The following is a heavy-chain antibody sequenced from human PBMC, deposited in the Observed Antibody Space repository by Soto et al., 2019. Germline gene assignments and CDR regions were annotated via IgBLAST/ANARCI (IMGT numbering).Heavy chain of an antibody. D-gene: IGHD3-10*01. CDR3: ARDPLAEDGPGGFDY. J-gene: IGHJ4*02. CDR2: ISSSSSYI. V-gene: IGHV3-21*01. Sequence: EVQLVESGGGLVKPGGSLRLSCAASGFTFSRYSMNWVRQAPGKGLEWVSSISSSSSYIYYADSVKGRFTISRDNAKNALYLQMNCLSAENTAVYDGARDPLAEDGPGGFDYWGQGTLVTVS. CDR1: GFTFSRYS.